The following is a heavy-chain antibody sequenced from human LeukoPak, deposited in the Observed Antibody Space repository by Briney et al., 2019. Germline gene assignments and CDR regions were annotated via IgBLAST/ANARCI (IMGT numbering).Heavy chain of an antibody. Sequence: GGSLRLSCAASGLTFSSYGMHWVRQAPGKGLEWVAVIWYGGSNKYYADSVKGRFTISRDNSKNTLYLQMNSLRAEDTAVYYCAKGFIVVVAAADDAFDIWGQGTMVTVSS. J-gene: IGHJ3*02. CDR3: AKGFIVVVAAADDAFDI. CDR2: IWYGGSNK. CDR1: GLTFSSYG. V-gene: IGHV3-30*02. D-gene: IGHD2-2*01.